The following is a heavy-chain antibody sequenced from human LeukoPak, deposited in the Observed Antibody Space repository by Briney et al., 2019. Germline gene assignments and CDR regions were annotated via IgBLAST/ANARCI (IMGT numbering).Heavy chain of an antibody. CDR1: GYTFTGYY. CDR2: INPNSGGT. D-gene: IGHD3-3*01. Sequence: EASVKVSCKASGYTFTGYYMHWVRQAPGRGLEWMGWINPNSGGTNYAQKFQGRVTMTRDTSISTAYMELSRLRSDDTAVYYCARDTYYDFWSGYKNWFDPWGQGTLVTVSS. CDR3: ARDTYYDFWSGYKNWFDP. V-gene: IGHV1-2*02. J-gene: IGHJ5*02.